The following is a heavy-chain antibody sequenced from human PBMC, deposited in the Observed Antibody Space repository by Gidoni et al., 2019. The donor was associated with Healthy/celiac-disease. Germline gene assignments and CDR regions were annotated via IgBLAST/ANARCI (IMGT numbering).Heavy chain of an antibody. D-gene: IGHD5-12*01. J-gene: IGHJ4*02. V-gene: IGHV4-61*02. CDR3: ARGFDSGYDFDY. CDR1: GGSISSGSYY. CDR2: IYTSGST. Sequence: QVQLQESGPGLVKPSQTLSLTCTVSGGSISSGSYYWSWIRQPAGKGLEWIVRIYTSGSTNYNPSLKSRVTISVDTSKNQFSLKLSSVTAADTAVYYCARGFDSGYDFDYWGQGTLVTVSS.